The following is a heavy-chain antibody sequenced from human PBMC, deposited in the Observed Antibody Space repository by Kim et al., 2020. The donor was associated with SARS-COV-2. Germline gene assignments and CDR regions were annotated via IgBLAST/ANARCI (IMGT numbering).Heavy chain of an antibody. V-gene: IGHV1-24*01. CDR3: ATGTAMVRGEAWFDP. Sequence: ARKFQGRVTMTEDTSTDTAYMELSSLRSEDTAVYYCATGTAMVRGEAWFDPWGQGTLVTVSS. D-gene: IGHD3-10*01. J-gene: IGHJ5*02.